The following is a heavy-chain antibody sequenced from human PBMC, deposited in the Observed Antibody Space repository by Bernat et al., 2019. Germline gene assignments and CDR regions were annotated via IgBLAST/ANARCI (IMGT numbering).Heavy chain of an antibody. J-gene: IGHJ3*02. CDR1: GFTFDDYA. Sequence: EVQLVESGGGLVQPGRSLRLSCTASGFTFDDYAMHWARQAPGKGLEWVSGISWDGSSAGFAEAAKGRFTISRDNAKNSLYLQMNSLRAEDTALYYCAKDCHSALSGAFDIWGQGTMVTVSS. CDR3: AKDCHSALSGAFDI. CDR2: ISWDGSSA. V-gene: IGHV3-9*01. D-gene: IGHD3-10*01.